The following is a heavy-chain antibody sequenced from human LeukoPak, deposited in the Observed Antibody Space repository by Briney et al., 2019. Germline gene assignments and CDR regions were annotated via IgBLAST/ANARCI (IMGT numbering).Heavy chain of an antibody. J-gene: IGHJ4*01. CDR1: GFTFTDYW. CDR2: IRQDGGEK. D-gene: IGHD6-13*01. Sequence: PGGSLRLSCAVSGFTFTDYWMNWVRQAPGKGLEWVASIRQDGGEKSYVDSVKGRLTISRDNTKNSLYLQINSLRAEDTAVYYCARDGTAAGLYFDLWGQGTLVTVSS. V-gene: IGHV3-7*01. CDR3: ARDGTAAGLYFDL.